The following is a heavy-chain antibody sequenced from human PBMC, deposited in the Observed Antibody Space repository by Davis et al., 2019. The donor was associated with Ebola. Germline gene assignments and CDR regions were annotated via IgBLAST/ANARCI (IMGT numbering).Heavy chain of an antibody. Sequence: ASVKVSCKASGGTFRSYTISWVRQAPGQGLEWMGWISAYNGNTNYAQKLQGRVTMTTDTSTSTAYMELRSLRSDDTAVYYCARAQFPTTSDHWGQGTLVTVSS. J-gene: IGHJ4*02. CDR3: ARAQFPTTSDH. CDR1: GGTFRSYT. D-gene: IGHD1-1*01. CDR2: ISAYNGNT. V-gene: IGHV1-18*01.